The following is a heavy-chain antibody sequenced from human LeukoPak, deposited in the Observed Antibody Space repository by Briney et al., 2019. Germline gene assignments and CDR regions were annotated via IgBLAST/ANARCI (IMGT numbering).Heavy chain of an antibody. CDR3: ARGAGDGWYYFDY. J-gene: IGHJ4*02. D-gene: IGHD5-24*01. CDR1: GGTFSSYA. V-gene: IGHV1-69*06. Sequence: ASVKVSCKASGGTFSSYAISWVRQAPGQGLEWMGGIIPIFGTANYAQKFQGRVMITADKSTSTAYMELSSLRSEDTAVYYCARGAGDGWYYFDYWGQGTLVTVSS. CDR2: IIPIFGTA.